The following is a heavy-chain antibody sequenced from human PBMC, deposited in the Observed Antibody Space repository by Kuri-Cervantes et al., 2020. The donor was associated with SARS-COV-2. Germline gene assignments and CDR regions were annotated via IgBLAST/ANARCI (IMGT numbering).Heavy chain of an antibody. CDR3: ARDAPAYDFWSGYYGKDV. Sequence: ASVKVSCKASGYTFTSYYMHWVRQAPGQGLEWMEIINPSGGSTSYAQKFQGRVTMTRDTSTSTVYMELSSLRSEDTAVYYCARDAPAYDFWSGYYGKDVWGQGTTVTVSS. D-gene: IGHD3-3*01. J-gene: IGHJ6*02. CDR1: GYTFTSYY. V-gene: IGHV1-46*01. CDR2: INPSGGST.